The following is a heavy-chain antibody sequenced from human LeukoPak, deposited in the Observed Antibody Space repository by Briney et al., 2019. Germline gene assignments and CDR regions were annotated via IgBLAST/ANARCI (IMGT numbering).Heavy chain of an antibody. CDR1: GGSISSYY. J-gene: IGHJ5*02. D-gene: IGHD3-10*01. CDR3: ARDLSGFGDNWFDP. CDR2: IYTSGST. Sequence: SETLSLTCTVSGGSISSYYWSWIRQPAGKGLEWIGRIYTSGSTNYNPSLKSRVTMSVDTSKNQFSLKLSSVTAADMAVYYCARDLSGFGDNWFDPWGQGTLVTVSS. V-gene: IGHV4-4*07.